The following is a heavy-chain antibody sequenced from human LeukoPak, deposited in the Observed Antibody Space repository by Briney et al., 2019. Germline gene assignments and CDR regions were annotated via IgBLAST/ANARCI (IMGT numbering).Heavy chain of an antibody. CDR3: ARGGPFPSGSSSREYYLDY. D-gene: IGHD6-6*01. CDR2: ISAYNGNT. J-gene: IGHJ4*02. V-gene: IGHV1-18*01. CDR1: GYTFNSYG. Sequence: GASVKVSCKTSGYTFNSYGISWVRQAPGQGLEWMGWISAYNGNTNYAQKLQGRVTMTTDTSTSTAYMEVRSLRSDDTAVYYCARGGPFPSGSSSREYYLDYWGQGTLVTVSS.